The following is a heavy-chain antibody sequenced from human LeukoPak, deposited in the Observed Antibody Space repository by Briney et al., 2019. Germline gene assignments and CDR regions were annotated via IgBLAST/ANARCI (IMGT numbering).Heavy chain of an antibody. CDR2: MNPNSGNT. Sequence: GASVKVSCKASGYTFTSYDINWVRQATGQGLEWMGWMNPNSGNTGYAQKFQGRVTMTRDTSTSTVYMELSSLRSEDTAVYYCARDYVDTAMPNDYWGQGTLVTVSS. D-gene: IGHD5-18*01. V-gene: IGHV1-8*01. CDR3: ARDYVDTAMPNDY. CDR1: GYTFTSYD. J-gene: IGHJ4*02.